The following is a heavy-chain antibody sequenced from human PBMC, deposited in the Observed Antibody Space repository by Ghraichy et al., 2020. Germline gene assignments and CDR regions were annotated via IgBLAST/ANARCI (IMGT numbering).Heavy chain of an antibody. Sequence: ASVKVSCKASGCTFTAYNIHWVRQAPGQGLEWMGRSNPSTGGTDYAQSFQGRVTMTRDTSVTTAYMELNSLRSDDTAIYYCARGGDSVGYWGLGTLVTVSS. J-gene: IGHJ4*02. CDR2: SNPSTGGT. CDR3: ARGGDSVGY. D-gene: IGHD4-23*01. V-gene: IGHV1-2*06. CDR1: GCTFTAYN.